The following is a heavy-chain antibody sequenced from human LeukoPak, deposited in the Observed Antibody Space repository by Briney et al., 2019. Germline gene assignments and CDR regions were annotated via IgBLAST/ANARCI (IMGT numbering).Heavy chain of an antibody. CDR2: IYTDGST. CDR1: GGSISNYY. V-gene: IGHV4-4*07. CDR3: ARGTGLFDY. J-gene: IGHJ4*02. Sequence: PSETLSLTCTVSGGSISNYYWTWIRQPAGKGLEWIGHIYTDGSTNYNPSLKSRVTLSVDTSKSHFSLKLISVTAADTAVYYCARGTGLFDYWSQGTLVTVSS.